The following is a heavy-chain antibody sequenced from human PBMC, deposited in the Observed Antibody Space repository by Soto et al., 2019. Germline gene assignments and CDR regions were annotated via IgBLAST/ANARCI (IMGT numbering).Heavy chain of an antibody. Sequence: EVQLLESGGGLVQPGGSLRLSCAASGFTFSSHVMSWVRQAPGKGLEWVSGISTGGGSTDYADSVKGRFTISRDNSKNALHLKMKSLRAEDTAVYYCARDREIIASAGSFDYWGQGTLVTVSS. J-gene: IGHJ4*02. CDR2: ISTGGGST. CDR3: ARDREIIASAGSFDY. V-gene: IGHV3-23*01. CDR1: GFTFSSHV. D-gene: IGHD6-25*01.